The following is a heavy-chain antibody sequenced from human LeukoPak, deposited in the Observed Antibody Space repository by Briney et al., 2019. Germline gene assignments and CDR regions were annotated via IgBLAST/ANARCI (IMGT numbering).Heavy chain of an antibody. J-gene: IGHJ4*02. CDR2: ISSSSSTI. CDR3: ARGGDYGDY. CDR1: GFTFSSYS. V-gene: IGHV3-48*01. Sequence: GGSPRLSCAASGFTFSSYSMNWVRQAPGKGLEWVSYISSSSSTIYYADSVKGRFTISRDNAKNSLYLQMNSLRAEDTAVYYCARGGDYGDYWGQGTLVTVSS. D-gene: IGHD4-17*01.